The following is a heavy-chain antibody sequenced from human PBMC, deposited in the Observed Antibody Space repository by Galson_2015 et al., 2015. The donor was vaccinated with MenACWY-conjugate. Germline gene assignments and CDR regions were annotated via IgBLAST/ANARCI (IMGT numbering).Heavy chain of an antibody. J-gene: IGHJ4*02. D-gene: IGHD1-14*01. CDR3: AKDLSRRAYYFDY. CDR2: ISYGGSNK. V-gene: IGHV3-30*18. Sequence: SLRLSCAASGFTFSSYGMHWVRQAPGKGLEWVAVISYGGSNKYYADSVKGRFTISRDNSKNTLDLQMNSLRAEDTAVYYCAKDLSRRAYYFDYWGQGTLVTVSS. CDR1: GFTFSSYG.